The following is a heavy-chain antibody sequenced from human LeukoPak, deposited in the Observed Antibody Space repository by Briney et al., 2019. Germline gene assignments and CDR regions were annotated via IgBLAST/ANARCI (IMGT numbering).Heavy chain of an antibody. CDR3: AATGGGSFDY. Sequence: SETLSLTCTVSGGSISSYYWSWIRRPPGKGLEWIGYIYYSGSTNYNPSLKSRVTISVDTSKNQFSLKLSSVTAADTAVYYCAATGGGSFDYWGQGTLVTVSS. CDR1: GGSISSYY. D-gene: IGHD2-15*01. CDR2: IYYSGST. J-gene: IGHJ4*02. V-gene: IGHV4-59*08.